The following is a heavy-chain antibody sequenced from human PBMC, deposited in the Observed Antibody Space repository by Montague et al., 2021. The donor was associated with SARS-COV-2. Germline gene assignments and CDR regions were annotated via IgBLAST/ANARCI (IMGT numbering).Heavy chain of an antibody. CDR3: ARGGGDSADYYYYAMDV. CDR1: GGPISRNY. J-gene: IGHJ6*02. V-gene: IGHV4-59*01. CDR2: IYYSGTT. Sequence: SETLSLTCTVSGGPISRNYWNWIRQPPGKGLEWTGYIYYSGTTNCNPSLKSRVTMSVDTSKNQFSLKLTSVTAADTAVHYCARGGGDSADYYYYAMDVWGQGTTVTVSS. D-gene: IGHD2-21*02.